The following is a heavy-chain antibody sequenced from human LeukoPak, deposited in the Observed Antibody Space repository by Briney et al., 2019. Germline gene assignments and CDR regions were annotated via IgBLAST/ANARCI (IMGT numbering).Heavy chain of an antibody. J-gene: IGHJ3*02. D-gene: IGHD1-1*01. V-gene: IGHV1-2*02. CDR3: ARRDNWNDGGAFDI. CDR1: EYTFAGSY. Sequence: EDSVKVSCKASEYTFAGSYMHWVRQAPGKGLEWMGWINPNSGGTNYAQKFQGRVTMTRDTSISTAYMELSRLRSDDTAVYYCARRDNWNDGGAFDIWGQGTMVTVSS. CDR2: INPNSGGT.